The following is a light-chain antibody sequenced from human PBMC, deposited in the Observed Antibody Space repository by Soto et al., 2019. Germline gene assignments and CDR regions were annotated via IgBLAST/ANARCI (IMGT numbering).Light chain of an antibody. CDR3: QQYNNWPPIT. CDR1: HSVNSH. Sequence: MMMTQSPATLSVSPGERVTLSCRTSHSVNSHVAWYQQKPGQAPRLLIYDTSTRATGIPARFSGSGSETEFTLTISSLQSEDFAVYYCQQYNNWPPITFGQGTRLEIK. J-gene: IGKJ5*01. V-gene: IGKV3-15*01. CDR2: DTS.